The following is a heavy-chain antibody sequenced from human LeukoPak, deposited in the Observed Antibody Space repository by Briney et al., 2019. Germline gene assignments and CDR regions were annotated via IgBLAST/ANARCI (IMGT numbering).Heavy chain of an antibody. Sequence: GASVKVSCTASGYTFTSYGISWVRQAPGQGLEWMGWISAYNGNTNYAQKLQGRVTMTTDTATSTAYMELRSLRFDDTAVYYCAIYYDSSGYYPFWWGQGTLVTVSS. CDR3: AIYYDSSGYYPFW. V-gene: IGHV1-18*01. J-gene: IGHJ4*02. CDR2: ISAYNGNT. CDR1: GYTFTSYG. D-gene: IGHD3-22*01.